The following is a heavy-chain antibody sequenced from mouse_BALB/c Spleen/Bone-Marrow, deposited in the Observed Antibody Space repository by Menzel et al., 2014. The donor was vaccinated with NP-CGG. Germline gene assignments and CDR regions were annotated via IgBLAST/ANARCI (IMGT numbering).Heavy chain of an antibody. CDR3: ARHGTTRLLDY. Sequence: EVNVVESGGGLVKPGGSLKLSCAASGFTFSSYAMSWVRQTPEKRLEWVATISSGGSYSYYPDSVKGRFTISRDNAKNTLYLQMSSLRSEDTAMYYCARHGTTRLLDYWGQGTTLTVSS. V-gene: IGHV5-9-3*01. D-gene: IGHD1-1*01. CDR2: ISSGGSYS. J-gene: IGHJ2*01. CDR1: GFTFSSYA.